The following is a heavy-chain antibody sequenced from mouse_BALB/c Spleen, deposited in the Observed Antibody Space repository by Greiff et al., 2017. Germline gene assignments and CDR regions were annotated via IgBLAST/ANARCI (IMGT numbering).Heavy chain of an antibody. D-gene: IGHD1-1*01. J-gene: IGHJ4*01. CDR1: GYTFTSYW. CDR3: ARSDYGSRNYCAMDY. Sequence: VQLVESGAELAKPGASVKMSCKASGYTFTSYWMHWVKQRPGQGLEWIGYINPSTGYTEYNQKFKDKATLTADKSSSTAYMQLSSLTSEDSAVYYCARSDYGSRNYCAMDYWGQGTSVTVSS. CDR2: INPSTGYT. V-gene: IGHV1-7*01.